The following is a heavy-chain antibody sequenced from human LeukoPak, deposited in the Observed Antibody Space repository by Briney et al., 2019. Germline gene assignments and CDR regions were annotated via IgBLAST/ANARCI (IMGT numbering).Heavy chain of an antibody. D-gene: IGHD5-12*01. CDR3: ATDRGGYPFDP. CDR2: IYYSGST. J-gene: IGHJ5*02. V-gene: IGHV4-59*12. Sequence: SETLSLTCTVSGGSISSYYWSWIRQPPGKGLEWIGYIYYSGSTNYNPSLKSRVTISVDTSKNQFSLKLSSVTAADTAVYYCATDRGGYPFDPWGQGTLVTVSS. CDR1: GGSISSYY.